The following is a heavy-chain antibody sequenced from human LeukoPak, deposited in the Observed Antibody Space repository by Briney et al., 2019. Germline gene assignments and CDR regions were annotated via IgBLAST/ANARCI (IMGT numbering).Heavy chain of an antibody. J-gene: IGHJ5*02. CDR1: RFTFRNYA. V-gene: IGHV3-30*04. CDR3: ARDRSQEFDP. D-gene: IGHD3-10*01. Sequence: GGSLRLSCAASRFTFRNYAMHWVRQAPGKGLEWVAVISSDGTNKDYADSVMGRFSISRDNSKNTLYLQMNRLRADDTAVYYCARDRSQEFDPWGQGTLVTVSS. CDR2: ISSDGTNK.